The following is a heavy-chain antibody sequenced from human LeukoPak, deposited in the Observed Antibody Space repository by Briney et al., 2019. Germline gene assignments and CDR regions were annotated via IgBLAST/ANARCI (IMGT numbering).Heavy chain of an antibody. CDR3: AQTGINYYYYMDV. CDR1: GFTFSSYS. CDR2: ISSSSSTI. V-gene: IGHV3-48*01. J-gene: IGHJ6*03. Sequence: HPGGSLRLSCAASGFTFSSYSMNWVRQAPGKGLEWVSYISSSSSTIYYADSVKGRFTISRDNAKNSLYLQMNSLRAEDTAVYYCAQTGINYYYYMDVWGKGTTVTVSS. D-gene: IGHD2/OR15-2a*01.